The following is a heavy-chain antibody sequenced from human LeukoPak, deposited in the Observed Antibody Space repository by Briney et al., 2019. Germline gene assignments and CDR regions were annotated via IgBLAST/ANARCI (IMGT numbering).Heavy chain of an antibody. V-gene: IGHV1-69*15. D-gene: IGHD2-21*02. CDR2: IIPIYNPV. CDR3: AREPRGCGGDCHFDY. J-gene: IGHJ4*01. Sequence: SVKVSCKPSGGTFSSYAFSWMRQAPGQGLEWVGRIIPIYNPVDYTQRFQGRVTITADESTNTVYLELSSLRYDDTAVYYCAREPRGCGGDCHFDYWGQGTLVTVSS. CDR1: GGTFSSYA.